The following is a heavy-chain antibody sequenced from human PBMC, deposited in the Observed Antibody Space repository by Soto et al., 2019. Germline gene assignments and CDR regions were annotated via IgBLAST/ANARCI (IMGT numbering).Heavy chain of an antibody. CDR2: IYTSGST. J-gene: IGHJ4*02. CDR1: GGSISCYY. V-gene: IGHV4-4*07. Sequence: SETLSLTCTVSGGSISCYYWSWIRQPAGKGLEWIGRIYTSGSTNYNPSLKSRVTMSVDTSKNQFSLNMTSVTAADTAVYYCARHGSFWGQGTLVTVSS. D-gene: IGHD3-16*01. CDR3: ARHGSF.